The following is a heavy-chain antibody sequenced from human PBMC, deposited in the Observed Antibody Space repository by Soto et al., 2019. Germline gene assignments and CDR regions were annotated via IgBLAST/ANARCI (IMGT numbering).Heavy chain of an antibody. CDR1: GYTFTSYN. CDR2: MNPSCGST. Sequence: ASVKFSCKASGYTFTSYNMHWVRQAPGQGLECMGIMNPSCGSTSYAQKFQGRVTMTRXTXXSXXXMXLXXLRXEXTAVYYCARGNCGGDCYSVDYWGQGTLVTVSS. V-gene: IGHV1-46*01. CDR3: ARGNCGGDCYSVDY. D-gene: IGHD2-21*02. J-gene: IGHJ4*02.